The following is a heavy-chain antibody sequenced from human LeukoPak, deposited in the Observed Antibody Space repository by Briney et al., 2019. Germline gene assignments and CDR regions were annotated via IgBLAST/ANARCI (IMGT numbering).Heavy chain of an antibody. Sequence: PGQSLRLSCEASGFTFRGYGMHWVRQSPGKGLEWVAVISYDGNAKAFADSVKGRFIISRDNPKNTLFLQMNSLRPEDTAMYYCARDRHSYGVTFAAWGQGTPVIVSS. D-gene: IGHD5-18*01. V-gene: IGHV3-30*03. J-gene: IGHJ5*02. CDR2: ISYDGNAK. CDR3: ARDRHSYGVTFAA. CDR1: GFTFRGYG.